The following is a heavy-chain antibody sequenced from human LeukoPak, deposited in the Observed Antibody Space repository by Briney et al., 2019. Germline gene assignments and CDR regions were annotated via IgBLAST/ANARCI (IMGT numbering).Heavy chain of an antibody. CDR2: INPPSGGT. Sequence: CVRVSCKASGYTFTDYYMHWVRQAPGQGLEWMGWINPPSGGTHNAQKFQGRVTMTRDTSISTAYIELSRLRSDDTAVFYCAREEVIAAAGPALDYWGQGALVTVSS. CDR3: AREEVIAAAGPALDY. V-gene: IGHV1-2*02. D-gene: IGHD6-13*01. J-gene: IGHJ4*02. CDR1: GYTFTDYY.